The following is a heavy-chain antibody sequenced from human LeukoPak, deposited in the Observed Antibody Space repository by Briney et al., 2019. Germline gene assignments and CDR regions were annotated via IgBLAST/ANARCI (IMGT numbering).Heavy chain of an antibody. CDR1: GFTFSNAW. D-gene: IGHD3-3*01. V-gene: IGHV3-15*01. CDR2: IKRRTDGRTK. Sequence: GGSLRLSCAASGFTFSNAWMSWVRQAPAKGQEGVGRIKRRTDGRTKNYAAPVKGRFNISRDDSKNMLYLQMNTLKTENTAVYYCTTDEWSWGQGILVTVSS. CDR3: TTDEWS. J-gene: IGHJ5*02.